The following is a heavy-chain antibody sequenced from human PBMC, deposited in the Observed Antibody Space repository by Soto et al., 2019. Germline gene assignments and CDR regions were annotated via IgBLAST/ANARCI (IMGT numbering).Heavy chain of an antibody. CDR2: IKPDGSES. CDR3: AIEEWWRIEF. D-gene: IGHD2-15*01. CDR1: GFTFSRHY. V-gene: IGHV3-7*01. Sequence: EVQLAESGGGLVQPGGSLRHSCVASGFTFSRHYMTWVRQAPGKGLESVAKIKPDGSESYYVDSVRGRFTFSRDNAKNSLSLQINSLRDEDTAVYYCAIEEWWRIEFWGQGTLVTVSS. J-gene: IGHJ4*02.